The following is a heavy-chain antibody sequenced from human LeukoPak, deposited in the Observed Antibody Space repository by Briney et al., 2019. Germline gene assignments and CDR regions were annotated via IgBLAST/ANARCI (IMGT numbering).Heavy chain of an antibody. Sequence: ASVKVSCKASGYTFTSYGISWVRQAPRQGLEWMGWISAYNGNTNYAQKLQGRVTMTTDTSTSTAYMELRSLRSDDTAVYYCARVPAVAGTSRGIDYWGQGTLVTVSS. CDR3: ARVPAVAGTSRGIDY. CDR2: ISAYNGNT. J-gene: IGHJ4*02. CDR1: GYTFTSYG. V-gene: IGHV1-18*01. D-gene: IGHD6-19*01.